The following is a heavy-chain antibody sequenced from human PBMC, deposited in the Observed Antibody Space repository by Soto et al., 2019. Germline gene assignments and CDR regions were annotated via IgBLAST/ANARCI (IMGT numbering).Heavy chain of an antibody. CDR3: ARDTAMVSFDY. Sequence: GSLRLSCAASGFTFSSYEMNWVRQAPGKGLEWVSYISSSGSTIYYADSVKGRFTISRDNAKNSLYLQMNSLRAEDTAVYYCARDTAMVSFDYWGQGTLVTVSS. CDR1: GFTFSSYE. J-gene: IGHJ4*02. V-gene: IGHV3-48*03. D-gene: IGHD5-18*01. CDR2: ISSSGSTI.